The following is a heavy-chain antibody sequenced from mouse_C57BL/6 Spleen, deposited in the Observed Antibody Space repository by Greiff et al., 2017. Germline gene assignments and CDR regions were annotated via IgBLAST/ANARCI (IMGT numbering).Heavy chain of an antibody. Sequence: EVKLVESGGGLVKPGGSLKLSCAASGFTFSDYGMHWVRQAPEKGLEWVAYISSGSSTIYYADTVKGRLTISRDNAKNTLFLQMTSLRSEYTAMYYCARHRILHTDFDDWGPGTTLTVSS. J-gene: IGHJ2*01. D-gene: IGHD1-1*01. CDR2: ISSGSSTI. V-gene: IGHV5-17*01. CDR3: ARHRILHTDFDD. CDR1: GFTFSDYG.